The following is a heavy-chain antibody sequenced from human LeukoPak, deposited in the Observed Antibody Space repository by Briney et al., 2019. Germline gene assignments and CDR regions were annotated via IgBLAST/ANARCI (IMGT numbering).Heavy chain of an antibody. CDR2: INWKSGSI. J-gene: IGHJ4*02. CDR1: GFTFDDYA. V-gene: IGHV3-9*01. D-gene: IGHD2-15*01. CDR3: VKVGSAGF. Sequence: PGGSLRLSCAASGFTFDDYAMHWVRQAPGKGLEWVSGINWKSGSIGYAGSVKGRFTISRDNAKNSLYLQMNGLRTEDTALYYCVKVGSAGFWGQGTLVTVSS.